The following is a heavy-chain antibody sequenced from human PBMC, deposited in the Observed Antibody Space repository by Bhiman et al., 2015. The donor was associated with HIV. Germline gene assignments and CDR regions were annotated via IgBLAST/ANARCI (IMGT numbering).Heavy chain of an antibody. CDR3: ARDRPYNWNWGSYYYGMDV. Sequence: QVQLVESGGGVVQPGGSLRLSCAASGFTFSSYGMHWVRQAPGKGLEWVAFIRFDGSNKYYADSVKGRFTISRDNSKNTLYLQMNSLRAEDTAVFYCARDRPYNWNWGSYYYGMDVWGQGTTVTVSS. V-gene: IGHV3-30*02. J-gene: IGHJ6*02. D-gene: IGHD1-7*01. CDR1: GFTFSSYG. CDR2: IRFDGSNK.